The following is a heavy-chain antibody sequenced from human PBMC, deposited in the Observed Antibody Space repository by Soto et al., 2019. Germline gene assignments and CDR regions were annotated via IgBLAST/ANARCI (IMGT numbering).Heavy chain of an antibody. CDR1: GGSISSGGYS. Sequence: SETLSLTCAVSGGSISSGGYSWSWIRQPPGKGLEWIGDIYYSGSTNYNPSLKSRVTISIDTSQNHFSLKVNFVTAADTAIYYCARSRYSSTRQNKNNWIDPWGQGTLVTVSS. D-gene: IGHD2-2*01. V-gene: IGHV4-61*03. CDR3: ARSRYSSTRQNKNNWIDP. CDR2: IYYSGST. J-gene: IGHJ5*02.